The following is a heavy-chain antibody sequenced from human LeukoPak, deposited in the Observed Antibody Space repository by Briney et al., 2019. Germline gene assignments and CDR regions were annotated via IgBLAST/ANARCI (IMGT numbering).Heavy chain of an antibody. J-gene: IGHJ4*02. CDR2: INHSGST. CDR3: ARLRSYGGNRGIDY. Sequence: SETLSLTCAVYGGSFSGYYWSWIRQPPGKGLEWIGEINHSGSTNYNPSLKSRVTISVDTSKNQFSLRLSSVTAADTAIYYCARLRSYGGNRGIDYWGQGTLVAVSS. CDR1: GGSFSGYY. V-gene: IGHV4-34*01. D-gene: IGHD4-23*01.